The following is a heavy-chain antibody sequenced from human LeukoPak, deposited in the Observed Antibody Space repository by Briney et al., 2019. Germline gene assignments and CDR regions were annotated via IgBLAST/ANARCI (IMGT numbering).Heavy chain of an antibody. D-gene: IGHD6-13*01. V-gene: IGHV5-51*01. CDR2: IYPLDSDT. CDR3: ARHKTVPGTSELRTFDS. CDR1: GYTFTSYR. J-gene: IGHJ4*02. Sequence: PGESLKISCKGSGYTFTSYRIGWVRQRPGYGLEWMGFIYPLDSDTTYSPSFQGQVTFSVARSISTAFLQWKTLRASDTAIYYCARHKTVPGTSELRTFDSWGQGTLVSVSS.